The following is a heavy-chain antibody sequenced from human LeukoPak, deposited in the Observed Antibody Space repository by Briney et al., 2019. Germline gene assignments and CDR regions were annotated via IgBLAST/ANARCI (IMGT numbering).Heavy chain of an antibody. J-gene: IGHJ4*02. CDR3: ARVSGYSGYDPRGTYFDY. V-gene: IGHV4-38-2*02. CDR1: GYSISSGYY. D-gene: IGHD5-12*01. Sequence: SSETLSLTCTVSGYSISSGYYWGWIRQAPGKGLEWIGSIYNSGSTYYNPSLKSRVTISVDMSKNQFSLKMSSVTAADTAVYYCARVSGYSGYDPRGTYFDYWGQGTLVTVSS. CDR2: IYNSGST.